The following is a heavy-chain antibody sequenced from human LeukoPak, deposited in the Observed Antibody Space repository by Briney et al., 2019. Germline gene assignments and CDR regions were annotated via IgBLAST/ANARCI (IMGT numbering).Heavy chain of an antibody. Sequence: PGGSLRLSCAASGFTVSSNYMSWVRQAPGKGLEWVSVICSGGSTYYADSVKGRFTISRDNSKNTLYLQMNSLRAEDTAVYYCAEGPDIVVVPAAIGGGYYFDYWGQGTLVTVSS. CDR1: GFTVSSNY. CDR2: ICSGGST. CDR3: AEGPDIVVVPAAIGGGYYFDY. D-gene: IGHD2-2*02. J-gene: IGHJ4*02. V-gene: IGHV3-53*01.